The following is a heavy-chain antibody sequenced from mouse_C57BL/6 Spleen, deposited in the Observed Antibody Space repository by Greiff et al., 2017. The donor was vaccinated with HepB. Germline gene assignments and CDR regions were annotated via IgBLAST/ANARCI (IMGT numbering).Heavy chain of an antibody. V-gene: IGHV14-4*01. CDR3: TNFYGSSPYFDY. J-gene: IGHJ2*01. Sequence: EVKLMESGAELVRPGASVKLSCTASGFNIKDDYMHWVKQRPEQGLEWIGWIDPENGDTEYASKFQGKATITADTSSNTAYLQLSSLTSEDTAVYYCTNFYGSSPYFDYWGQGTTLTVSS. CDR2: IDPENGDT. D-gene: IGHD1-1*01. CDR1: GFNIKDDY.